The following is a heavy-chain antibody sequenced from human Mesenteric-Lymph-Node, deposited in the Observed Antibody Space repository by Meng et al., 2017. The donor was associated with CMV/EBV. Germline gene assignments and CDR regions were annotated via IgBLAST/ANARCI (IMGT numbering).Heavy chain of an antibody. CDR3: ARGYAYGPYAYYYGMDV. CDR2: VSSSGNTI. Sequence: GGSLRPSCAASGFTFTDYYMSWIRQAPGKGLEWVSYVSSSGNTIYYADSVKGRFSISRDNGKKSLYLQMNSLRVEDTALYYCARGYAYGPYAYYYGMDVWGQGTTVTVSS. D-gene: IGHD3-16*01. J-gene: IGHJ6*02. CDR1: GFTFTDYY. V-gene: IGHV3-11*04.